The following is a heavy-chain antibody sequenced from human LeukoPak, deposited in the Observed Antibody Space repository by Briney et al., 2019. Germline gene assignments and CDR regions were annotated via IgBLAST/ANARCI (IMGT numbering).Heavy chain of an antibody. V-gene: IGHV3-21*01. D-gene: IGHD3-22*01. CDR3: ARGAYYYDSSGSSYYGMDV. Sequence: KAGGSLRLSCAASGFTFSSYSMNWVRQAPGKGLERVSSISSSSSYIYYAASVKGRFTISRDNAKNSLYLQMNSLRAEDTAVYYCARGAYYYDSSGSSYYGMDVWGQGTTVTVSS. CDR2: ISSSSSYI. J-gene: IGHJ6*02. CDR1: GFTFSSYS.